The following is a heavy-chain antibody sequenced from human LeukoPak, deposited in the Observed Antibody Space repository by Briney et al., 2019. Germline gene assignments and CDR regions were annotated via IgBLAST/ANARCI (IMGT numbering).Heavy chain of an antibody. CDR3: ARRGFYGDSALNY. J-gene: IGHJ4*02. CDR1: GGSISSSSYY. D-gene: IGHD4-17*01. Sequence: PSETLSLTCTVSGGSISSSSYYWGWIRQPPGKGLEWIGSIYYSGSTYYNPSLKSRVTISVDTSKNQFSLKLSSVTAADTAVYYCARRGFYGDSALNYWGQGTLVTVSS. CDR2: IYYSGST. V-gene: IGHV4-39*01.